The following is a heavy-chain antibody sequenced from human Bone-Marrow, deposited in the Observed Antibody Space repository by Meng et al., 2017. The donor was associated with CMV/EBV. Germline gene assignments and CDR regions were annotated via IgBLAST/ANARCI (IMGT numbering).Heavy chain of an antibody. V-gene: IGHV3-74*01. Sequence: GGSLRLSCAASGLTFSRHWMHWVRQAPGKGLVWISRINSDGGSISYADSVEGRFTISRDNAKNRLYLQMSSLRAEDTAVYYCVREMQGGGYEAWFDPWGQRTLVTVSS. J-gene: IGHJ5*02. CDR1: GLTFSRHW. D-gene: IGHD5-12*01. CDR2: INSDGGSI. CDR3: VREMQGGGYEAWFDP.